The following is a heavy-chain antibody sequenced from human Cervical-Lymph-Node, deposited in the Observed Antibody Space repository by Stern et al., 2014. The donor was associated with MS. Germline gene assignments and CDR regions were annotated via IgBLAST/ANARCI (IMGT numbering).Heavy chain of an antibody. Sequence: QLVESGPEVKKPGTSVKVSCKASGFTFTSYAVKWVRQARGQRLEWIGWIVGGSGDKNYAQKFQERVTITRDMSTSTAYMELSSLRSEDTAVYYCAAEPMYYSDSVGAFDIWGQGTMVTVSS. V-gene: IGHV1-58*01. D-gene: IGHD3-22*01. CDR3: AAEPMYYSDSVGAFDI. J-gene: IGHJ3*02. CDR2: IVGGSGDK. CDR1: GFTFTSYA.